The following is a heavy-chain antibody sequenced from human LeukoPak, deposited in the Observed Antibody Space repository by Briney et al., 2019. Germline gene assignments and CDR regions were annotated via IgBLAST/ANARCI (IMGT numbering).Heavy chain of an antibody. Sequence: GASVKVSCKASGGTFSSYAISWVRQAPGQGLEWMGRIIPIFGTANYAQKFQGRVTITTDESTSTAYMELSSLRSEDTAVYYCAGYCSGGSCYGGYYFDYWGQGTLVTVSS. J-gene: IGHJ4*02. CDR1: GGTFSSYA. D-gene: IGHD2-15*01. CDR2: IIPIFGTA. V-gene: IGHV1-69*05. CDR3: AGYCSGGSCYGGYYFDY.